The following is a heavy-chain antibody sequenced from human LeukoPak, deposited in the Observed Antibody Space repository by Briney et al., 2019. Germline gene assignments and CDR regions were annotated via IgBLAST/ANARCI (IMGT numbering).Heavy chain of an antibody. D-gene: IGHD2-15*01. V-gene: IGHV3-49*04. CDR2: IRSKAYGGTT. CDR3: TRVSLVAASVFLDY. Sequence: GGSLRLSCTTSGFTFGDYAMSWVRQAPGKGLEWVSFIRSKAYGGTTEYAASVKGRFTISRDDSKSIAYLQMNSLKTEDTAVYYCTRVSLVAASVFLDYWGQGTLVTVSS. J-gene: IGHJ4*02. CDR1: GFTFGDYA.